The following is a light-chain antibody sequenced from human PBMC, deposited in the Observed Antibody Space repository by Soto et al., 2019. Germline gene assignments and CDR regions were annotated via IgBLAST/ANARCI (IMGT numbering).Light chain of an antibody. CDR2: EGS. V-gene: IGLV2-23*01. CDR1: SSHVGSYNL. J-gene: IGLJ1*01. Sequence: QALLTQPASVSRSPGPSLPISFTGTSSHVGSYNLVSWYQQHPGKAPNLMIDEGSKRPSGVSNRFSCSKSGNTAALTISGLQAEDEADYYRCSDAGSSNQVFGTGTKVTVL. CDR3: CSDAGSSNQV.